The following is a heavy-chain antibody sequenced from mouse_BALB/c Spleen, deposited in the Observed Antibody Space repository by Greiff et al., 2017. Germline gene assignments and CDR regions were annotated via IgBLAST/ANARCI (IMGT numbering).Heavy chain of an antibody. CDR1: GFTFNTYA. CDR3: VRSYGNPWFAY. V-gene: IGHV10-1*02. CDR2: IRSKSNNYAT. Sequence: EVMLVESGGGLVQPKGSLKLSCAASGFTFNTYAMNWVRQAPGKGLEWVARIRSKSNNYATYYADSVKDRFTISRDDSQSMLYLQMNNLKTEDTAMYYCVRSYGNPWFAYWGQGTLVTVSA. D-gene: IGHD2-1*01. J-gene: IGHJ3*01.